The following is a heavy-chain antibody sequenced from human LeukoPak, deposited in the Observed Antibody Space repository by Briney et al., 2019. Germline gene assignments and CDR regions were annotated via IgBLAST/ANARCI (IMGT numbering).Heavy chain of an antibody. CDR3: AKRPGNSSGWYYFDY. CDR1: GFTFSSYS. J-gene: IGHJ4*02. V-gene: IGHV3-23*01. CDR2: ISASGGST. Sequence: PGGSLRLSCAASGFTFSSYSMTWVRQAPGKGLEWVSTISASGGSTYHADSVKGRFTISGDSSKNTLYLQMNSLRAEDTAVYYCAKRPGNSSGWYYFDYWGQGTLVTVSS. D-gene: IGHD6-19*01.